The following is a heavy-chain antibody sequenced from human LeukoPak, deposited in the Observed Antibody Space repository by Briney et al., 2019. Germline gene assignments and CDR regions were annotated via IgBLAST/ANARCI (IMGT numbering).Heavy chain of an antibody. Sequence: ASVKVSCKASGYTFTSYGISWVRQATGQGLEWMGWMNPNSGNTGYAQKFQGRVTITRNTSISTAYMELSSLRSEDTAVYYCARTMVRGVMPDYWGQGTLVTVSS. CDR3: ARTMVRGVMPDY. D-gene: IGHD3-10*01. J-gene: IGHJ4*02. CDR1: GYTFTSYG. CDR2: MNPNSGNT. V-gene: IGHV1-8*03.